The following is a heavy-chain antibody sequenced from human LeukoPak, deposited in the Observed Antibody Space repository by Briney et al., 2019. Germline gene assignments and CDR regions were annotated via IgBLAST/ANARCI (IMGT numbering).Heavy chain of an antibody. CDR1: GFTFSSYA. Sequence: PGGSLRLSCAASGFTFSSYAMSWVRQAPGKGLEWVSSISSSSSYIYYADSVKGRFTISRDNAKNSLYLQMNSLRAEDTAVYYCARGTTLRYFDWLLYYWGQGTLVTVSS. J-gene: IGHJ4*02. V-gene: IGHV3-21*01. CDR2: ISSSSSYI. D-gene: IGHD3-9*01. CDR3: ARGTTLRYFDWLLYY.